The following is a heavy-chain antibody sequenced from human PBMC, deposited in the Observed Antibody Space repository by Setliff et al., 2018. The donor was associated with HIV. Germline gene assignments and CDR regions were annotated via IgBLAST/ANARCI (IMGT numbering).Heavy chain of an antibody. CDR1: GGAFSGYY. Sequence: SETLSLTCAVYGGAFSGYYWSWIRQPPGKGLEWIGEINHSGSTNYNPSLKSRVTISVDTSKNQFSLKLSSVTAADTAVYYCVRLTADRTNYYYYMDVWGKGTTVTVSS. CDR2: INHSGST. J-gene: IGHJ6*03. CDR3: VRLTADRTNYYYYMDV. D-gene: IGHD2-8*01. V-gene: IGHV4-34*01.